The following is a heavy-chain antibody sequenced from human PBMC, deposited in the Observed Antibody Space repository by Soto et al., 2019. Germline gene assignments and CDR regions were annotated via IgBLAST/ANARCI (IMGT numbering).Heavy chain of an antibody. Sequence: GGSLRLSCAASGFTFSSYGMHWVRQAPGKGLEWVAVISYDGSNKYYADSVKGRFTISRDNSKNTLYLQMNSLRAEDTAVYYCARDLGHIVVVTAEHDAFDIWGQGTMVTVSS. CDR2: ISYDGSNK. CDR1: GFTFSSYG. V-gene: IGHV3-30*03. J-gene: IGHJ3*02. D-gene: IGHD2-21*02. CDR3: ARDLGHIVVVTAEHDAFDI.